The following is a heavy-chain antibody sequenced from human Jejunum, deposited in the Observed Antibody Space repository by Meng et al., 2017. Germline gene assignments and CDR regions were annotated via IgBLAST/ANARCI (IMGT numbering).Heavy chain of an antibody. J-gene: IGHJ4*02. V-gene: IGHV1-46*01. CDR2: IRPSSGRT. CDR3: VRESPETYYFDV. Sequence: ASVKVSCKASGYSFTNYYIHWVRQAPGQGLEYMGIIRPSSGRTSYAQRFQGRLTMTRETSTSTVYMELSGLTSEDTAVYSCVRESPETYYFDVWGQGTLVTVSS. CDR1: GYSFTNYY. D-gene: IGHD2-2*01.